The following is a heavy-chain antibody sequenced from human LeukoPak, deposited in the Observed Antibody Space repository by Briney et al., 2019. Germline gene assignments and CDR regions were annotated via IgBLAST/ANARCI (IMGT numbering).Heavy chain of an antibody. CDR1: GFTFISYS. V-gene: IGHV3-21*01. J-gene: IGHJ6*04. CDR2: ISNSSPNI. D-gene: IGHD3-10*02. CDR3: AELGITMIGGV. Sequence: NTGGSLRLSCAASGFTFISYSMNWVRQAPGKGLEWVSSISNSSPNIYYADSVKGRFTISRDNAKNSLYLQMNSLRAEDTAVYYCAELGITMIGGVWGKGTTVTISS.